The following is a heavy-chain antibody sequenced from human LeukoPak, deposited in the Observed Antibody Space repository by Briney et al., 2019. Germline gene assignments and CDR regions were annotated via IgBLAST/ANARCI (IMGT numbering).Heavy chain of an antibody. D-gene: IGHD6-19*01. CDR3: AKGPSGWYGFDY. V-gene: IGHV3-9*03. CDR1: GFTLDDYA. J-gene: IGHJ4*02. CDR2: ISWNSGSI. Sequence: PGRSLRLSCAASGFTLDDYAMHWVRQPPGKGLEGVSGISWNSGSIGYADSVKGRFTISRDNAKRSLYLQMNSLRAEDMALYYCAKGPSGWYGFDYWGQGTLVTVSS.